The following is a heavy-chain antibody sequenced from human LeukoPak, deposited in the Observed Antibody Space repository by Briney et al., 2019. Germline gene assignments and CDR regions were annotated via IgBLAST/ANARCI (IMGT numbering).Heavy chain of an antibody. D-gene: IGHD3-22*01. CDR2: ISGSGGST. Sequence: GGSLRLSCAASGFTFSSYAMSWVRQAPGKGLEWVSAISGSGGSTYYADSVKGRFTISRDNSKNTLYLQMNSLRAEDTAVYYCAKGSLYYDSSGYYAFDYWGQGTQVTVSS. V-gene: IGHV3-23*01. J-gene: IGHJ4*02. CDR3: AKGSLYYDSSGYYAFDY. CDR1: GFTFSSYA.